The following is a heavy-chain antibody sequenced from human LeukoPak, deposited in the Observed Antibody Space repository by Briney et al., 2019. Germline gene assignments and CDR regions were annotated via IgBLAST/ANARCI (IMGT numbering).Heavy chain of an antibody. D-gene: IGHD3-3*01. J-gene: IGHJ5*02. CDR2: IYHDGRT. V-gene: IGHV4-39*01. Sequence: SETLSLTCAVSGGSISGSTDYWGWIRQPPGRGLEYIGSIYHDGRTSYNPSLKSRVTISLDTSKNQLSLRLAAVNVTDTGVYYCARHTTRIGLSGSWGQGILVIVSS. CDR1: GGSISGSTDY. CDR3: ARHTTRIGLSGS.